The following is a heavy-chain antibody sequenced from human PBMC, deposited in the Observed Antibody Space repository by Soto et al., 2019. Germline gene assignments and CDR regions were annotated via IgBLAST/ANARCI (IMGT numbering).Heavy chain of an antibody. CDR3: ARDRSFYYYGIDF. CDR2: IYYDGSNE. Sequence: GGSLRLSCAGSGFTFKNYGMHWARQAPGKGLEWVAIIYYDGSNEYYADSVKGRFTISRDNSKNTLYLQMNSLRAEDTAVYYCARDRSFYYYGIDFWGQGTRVTVSS. V-gene: IGHV3-33*01. J-gene: IGHJ6*02. CDR1: GFTFKNYG. D-gene: IGHD3-16*02.